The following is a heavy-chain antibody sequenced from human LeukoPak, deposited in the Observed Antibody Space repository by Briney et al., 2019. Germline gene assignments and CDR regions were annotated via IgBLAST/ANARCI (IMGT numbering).Heavy chain of an antibody. Sequence: PSETLSLTCTVAGGSISSYYWGWIRQPPGKGLEWFGYIYYSGTTNYNPSLKSRVTISVDTSKNQFSLKLSSVTAADTAVYYCARGVYIAAAQYGYWGQGTLVTVSS. J-gene: IGHJ4*02. CDR3: ARGVYIAAAQYGY. D-gene: IGHD6-13*01. CDR2: IYYSGTT. V-gene: IGHV4-59*01. CDR1: GGSISSYY.